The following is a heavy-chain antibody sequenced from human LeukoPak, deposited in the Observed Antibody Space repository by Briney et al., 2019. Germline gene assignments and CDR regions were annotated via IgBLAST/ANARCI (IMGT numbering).Heavy chain of an antibody. CDR1: GFTFSSYA. D-gene: IGHD3-9*01. J-gene: IGHJ4*02. V-gene: IGHV3-23*01. CDR2: ISGSGGSI. CDR3: AKDSAPYYDILTGYSLFDY. Sequence: GASLRLSCAASGFTFSSYAMSWVRQAPGKGLEWVSAISGSGGSIYYADSVKGRFTISRDNSKNTLYLQMNSLRAEDTAVYYCAKDSAPYYDILTGYSLFDYWGQGTLVTVSS.